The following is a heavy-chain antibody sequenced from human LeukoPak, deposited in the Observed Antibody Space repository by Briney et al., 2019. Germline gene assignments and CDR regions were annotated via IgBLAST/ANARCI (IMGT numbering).Heavy chain of an antibody. D-gene: IGHD2-2*01. CDR3: ARDRYGTNDFDY. CDR1: GYTFTSYF. Sequence: ASVKVSCQASGYTFTSYFMHWVRQAPGQGLEWMGWINPNNGGTKYTQTFQGRVTMTRDTSISTAYMELSRLTSDDTAVYCCARDRYGTNDFDYWGQGTLVTVSS. CDR2: INPNNGGT. J-gene: IGHJ4*02. V-gene: IGHV1-2*02.